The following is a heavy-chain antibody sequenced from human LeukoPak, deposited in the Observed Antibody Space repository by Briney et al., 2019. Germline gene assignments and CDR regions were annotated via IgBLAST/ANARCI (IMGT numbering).Heavy chain of an antibody. CDR2: IYYSGST. CDR1: GGSISSYS. V-gene: IGHV4-59*01. J-gene: IGHJ4*02. D-gene: IGHD2-15*01. Sequence: SETLSLTCTVSGGSISSYSWSWIRQPPGKGLEWIGYIYYSGSTKYNPSLKSRVTISADTSKNQFSLKLSSVTAADTAVYYCARALRDCSGGTCYECFDYWGQGTLVTVSS. CDR3: ARALRDCSGGTCYECFDY.